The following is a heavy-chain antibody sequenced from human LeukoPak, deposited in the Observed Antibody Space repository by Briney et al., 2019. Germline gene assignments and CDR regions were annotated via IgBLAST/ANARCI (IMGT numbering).Heavy chain of an antibody. CDR3: ARCEGGYYMDV. CDR1: GYTFTNYD. J-gene: IGHJ6*03. D-gene: IGHD3-16*01. CDR2: MNPNSGNT. Sequence: ASVKVSCKASGYTFTNYDINWVRQATGQGLEWMGWMNPNSGNTGYGQKLQGRVTMATDTSTSTAYMELRSLRSDDTAVYYCARCEGGYYMDVWGKGTTVTVSS. V-gene: IGHV1-8*02.